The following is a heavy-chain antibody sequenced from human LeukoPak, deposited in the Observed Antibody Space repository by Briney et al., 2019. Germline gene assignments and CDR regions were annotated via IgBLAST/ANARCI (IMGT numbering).Heavy chain of an antibody. V-gene: IGHV5-51*01. D-gene: IGHD6-13*01. Sequence: GESLKISCQGSGYSFTSYWIGWVRQMPGKGLEWMGIIYPGDSDTRYSPSFQSQVTISADKSISTAYLQWSSLKASDTAMYYCATTRRGSSWGLDYWGQGTLVTVSS. CDR2: IYPGDSDT. J-gene: IGHJ4*02. CDR1: GYSFTSYW. CDR3: ATTRRGSSWGLDY.